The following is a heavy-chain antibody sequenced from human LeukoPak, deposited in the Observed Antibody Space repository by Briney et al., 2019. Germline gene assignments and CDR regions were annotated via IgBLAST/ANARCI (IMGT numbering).Heavy chain of an antibody. CDR1: GGSIRGSSDY. D-gene: IGHD1-26*01. V-gene: IGHV4-39*01. J-gene: IGHJ4*02. CDR3: ARNESVLGTTGLNDFFDD. CDR2: VYYSGST. Sequence: PSETLSLTWTVSGGSIRGSSDYWGWIRQSPGKGLEWIGSVYYSGSTYYNPSLKSRVSISVDTSKNQFHVRLTSVTAADTAVYYCARNESVLGTTGLNDFFDDWGQGTLVTVSS.